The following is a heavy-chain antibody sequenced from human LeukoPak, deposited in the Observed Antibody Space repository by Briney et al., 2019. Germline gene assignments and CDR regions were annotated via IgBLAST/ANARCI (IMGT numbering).Heavy chain of an antibody. J-gene: IGHJ1*01. CDR1: GYTFTSYY. CDR3: ARRDQYSSGWYFLWEYFQH. V-gene: IGHV1-46*01. Sequence: ASVKVSCKASGYTFTSYYMHWVRQAPGQGLEWVGIINPSGGSTSYAQKFQGRVTMTRDTSTSTVYMELSSLRSEDTAVYYCARRDQYSSGWYFLWEYFQHWGQGTLVTVSS. CDR2: INPSGGST. D-gene: IGHD6-19*01.